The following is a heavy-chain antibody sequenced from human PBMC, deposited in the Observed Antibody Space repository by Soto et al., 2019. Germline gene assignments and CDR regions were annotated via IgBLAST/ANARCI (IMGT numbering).Heavy chain of an antibody. V-gene: IGHV3-30-3*01. D-gene: IGHD3-22*01. J-gene: IGHJ3*02. CDR1: GFTFISYA. Sequence: PWGSLRLSCAASGFTFISYAIHLFRQSPFKWLEWVAVISYDGSNKYYADSVKGRFTISRDNSKNTLYLQMNSLRAEDTAVYYCARAKGYYDSSGRNAFDIWGQGTMVTVSS. CDR2: ISYDGSNK. CDR3: ARAKGYYDSSGRNAFDI.